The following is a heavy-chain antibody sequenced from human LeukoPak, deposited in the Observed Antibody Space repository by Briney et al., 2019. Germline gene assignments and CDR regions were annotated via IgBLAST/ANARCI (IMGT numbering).Heavy chain of an antibody. CDR2: ISHDGSNK. Sequence: GGSLRLSCAASGFTFSSYAMHWVRQAPGKGLEWVAVISHDGSNKYYADSVKGRFTISRDNSKNTLYLQMNSLKTEDTAVYYCSSLGLGMGHDAFDIWGQGTMVTVSS. V-gene: IGHV3-30*04. J-gene: IGHJ3*02. CDR3: SSLGLGMGHDAFDI. CDR1: GFTFSSYA. D-gene: IGHD7-27*01.